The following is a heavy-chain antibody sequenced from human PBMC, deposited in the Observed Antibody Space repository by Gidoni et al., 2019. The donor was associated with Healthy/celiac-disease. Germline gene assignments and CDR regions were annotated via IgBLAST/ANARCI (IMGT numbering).Heavy chain of an antibody. CDR3: ARDQSVDTAMVN. CDR1: GGPFSSYA. J-gene: IGHJ4*02. Sequence: QVQLVQSGAEVKKPGSSVKVSCKASGGPFSSYAISWVRQAPGQGLEWMGGIIPIIGTANYAQKCQVRVTITADESTSTAYMGLSSLRSEDTAVYYCARDQSVDTAMVNWGQGTLVTVSS. D-gene: IGHD5-18*01. CDR2: IIPIIGTA. V-gene: IGHV1-69*01.